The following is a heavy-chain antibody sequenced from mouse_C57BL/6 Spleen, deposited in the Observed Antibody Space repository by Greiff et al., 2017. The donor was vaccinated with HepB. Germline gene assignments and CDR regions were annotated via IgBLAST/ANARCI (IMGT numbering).Heavy chain of an antibody. Sequence: QVQLKQPGAELVMPGASVKLSCKASGYTFTSYWMHWVKQRPGQGLEWIGEIDPSDSYTNYNQKFKGKSTLTVDKSSSTAYMQLSSLTSEDSAVYYCARLAMVTTRRYAMDYWGQGTSVTVSS. CDR2: IDPSDSYT. CDR3: ARLAMVTTRRYAMDY. J-gene: IGHJ4*01. CDR1: GYTFTSYW. V-gene: IGHV1-69*01. D-gene: IGHD2-2*01.